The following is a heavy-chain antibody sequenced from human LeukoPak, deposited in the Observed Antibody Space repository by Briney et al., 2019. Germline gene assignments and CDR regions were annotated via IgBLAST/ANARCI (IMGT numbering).Heavy chain of an antibody. V-gene: IGHV3-53*01. D-gene: IGHD3-16*01. J-gene: IGHJ4*02. CDR1: GFTFSSYA. Sequence: GGSLRLSCAASGFTFSSYAMHWVRQAPGKGLEWVAVIYSGGSTYYADSVKGRFTISRDNSKNTLYLQMNSLRAEDTAVYYCAGISRGDYWGQGTLVTVSS. CDR3: AGISRGDY. CDR2: IYSGGST.